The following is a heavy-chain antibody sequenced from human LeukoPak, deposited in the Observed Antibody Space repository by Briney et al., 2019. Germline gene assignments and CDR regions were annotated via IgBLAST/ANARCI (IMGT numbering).Heavy chain of an antibody. J-gene: IGHJ5*02. CDR3: ARDGSPYSSGWYGGNWFDP. V-gene: IGHV1-2*02. CDR2: INHNSGGT. Sequence: ASVKVPCKASGYTFTGYYMHWVRQAPGQGLEWMGWINHNSGGTNYAQKFQGRVTMTRDTSISTAYMELSRLRSDDTAVYYCARDGSPYSSGWYGGNWFDPWGQGTLVTVSS. D-gene: IGHD6-19*01. CDR1: GYTFTGYY.